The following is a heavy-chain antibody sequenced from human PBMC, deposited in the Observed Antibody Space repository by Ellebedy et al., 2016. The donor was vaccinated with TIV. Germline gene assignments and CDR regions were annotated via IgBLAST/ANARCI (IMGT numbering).Heavy chain of an antibody. J-gene: IGHJ4*02. CDR1: GFTFSDYY. Sequence: GGSLRLXXAASGFTFSDYYMSWIRQAPGKGLEWVSYISSSGSTIYYADSVKGRFTISRDNAKNSLYLQMNSLRAEDTAVYYCATYDYGGNSEIEDGYFDYWGQGTLVTVSS. CDR3: ATYDYGGNSEIEDGYFDY. CDR2: ISSSGSTI. D-gene: IGHD4-23*01. V-gene: IGHV3-11*01.